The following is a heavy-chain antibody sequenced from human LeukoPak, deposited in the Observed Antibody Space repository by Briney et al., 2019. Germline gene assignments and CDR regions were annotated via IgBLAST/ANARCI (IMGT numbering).Heavy chain of an antibody. CDR3: AELGITMIGGV. Sequence: GGSLRLSCGVSGFSVSSNYMSWVRQAPGKGLEWVSIIYSDASTYYADSVKGRFSISRDNSENILYLQMNSLRAEDTAVYYCAELGITMIGGVWGKGTTVTISS. J-gene: IGHJ6*04. CDR2: IYSDAST. V-gene: IGHV3-53*01. D-gene: IGHD3-10*02. CDR1: GFSVSSNY.